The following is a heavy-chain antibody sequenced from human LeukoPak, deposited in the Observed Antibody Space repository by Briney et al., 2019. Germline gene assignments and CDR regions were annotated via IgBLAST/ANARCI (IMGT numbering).Heavy chain of an antibody. CDR1: AGSFSSSSYY. J-gene: IGHJ4*02. Sequence: SETLSLTCTVSAGSFSSSSYYWGWIRQPPGKGLEWIGSIYYNGSTYYNPSLKSRVTISVDTSKNQFSLKLSSVTAADTAVYYCARERSSGWYFTWGQGTLVTVSS. V-gene: IGHV4-39*07. D-gene: IGHD6-19*01. CDR3: ARERSSGWYFT. CDR2: IYYNGST.